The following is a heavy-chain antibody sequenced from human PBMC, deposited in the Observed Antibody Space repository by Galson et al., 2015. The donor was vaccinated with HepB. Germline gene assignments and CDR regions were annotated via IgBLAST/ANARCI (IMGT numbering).Heavy chain of an antibody. CDR3: ARERGVVVVTATSRKSNWFDP. CDR1: GYTFIDYY. CDR2: INPKSGGT. V-gene: IGHV1-2*06. D-gene: IGHD2-21*02. Sequence: SVKVSCKASGYTFIDYYMHWVRQAPGQGLEWMGRINPKSGGTNYAQEFQGRVTMTRDTSISTAYMELSRLRSDDTALYYCARERGVVVVTATSRKSNWFDPWGQGTLVTVSS. J-gene: IGHJ5*02.